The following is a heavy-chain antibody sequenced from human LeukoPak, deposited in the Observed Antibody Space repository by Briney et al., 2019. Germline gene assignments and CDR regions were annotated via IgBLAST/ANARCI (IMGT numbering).Heavy chain of an antibody. Sequence: SETLSLTCTVSGGSISSGGYYWSWIRQHPGKGLEWIGYVYYSGSTYYNPSLKSRVTISVDTSKNQLSLRLSSVTAADTAVYYCARDLDYFDSSGYFFDIWGQGTMVTVSS. CDR3: ARDLDYFDSSGYFFDI. CDR1: GGSISSGGYY. J-gene: IGHJ3*02. D-gene: IGHD3-22*01. V-gene: IGHV4-31*03. CDR2: VYYSGST.